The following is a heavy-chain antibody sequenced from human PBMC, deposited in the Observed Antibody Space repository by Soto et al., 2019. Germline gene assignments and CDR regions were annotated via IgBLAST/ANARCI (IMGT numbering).Heavy chain of an antibody. V-gene: IGHV4-30-4*01. D-gene: IGHD3-22*01. CDR1: GGSISSGDYY. CDR2: IYYSGST. J-gene: IGHJ5*02. Sequence: PSETLSLTCTVSGGSISSGDYYWSWIRQPPGKGLEWIGYIYYSGSTYYNPSLKSRVTISVDTSKNQFSLKLSSVTAADTAVYYCARAMFYYDSSGPNWFDPWGQGTLVTVSS. CDR3: ARAMFYYDSSGPNWFDP.